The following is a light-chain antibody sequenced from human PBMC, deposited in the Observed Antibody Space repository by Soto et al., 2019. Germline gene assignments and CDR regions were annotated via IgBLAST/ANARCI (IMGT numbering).Light chain of an antibody. Sequence: DILLTQSPASLSLSPGERATLSCRASQSVSSNVAWYQQKPGQAPRLLIYGASTRATGIPARFSGSGSGTEFTLTISSLQSEDFAVYYGQQYNNWPITFGQGTRLEIK. CDR1: QSVSSN. J-gene: IGKJ5*01. CDR3: QQYNNWPIT. CDR2: GAS. V-gene: IGKV3-15*01.